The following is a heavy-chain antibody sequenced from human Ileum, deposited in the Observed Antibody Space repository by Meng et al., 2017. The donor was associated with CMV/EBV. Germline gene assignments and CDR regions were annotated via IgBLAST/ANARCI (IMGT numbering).Heavy chain of an antibody. CDR3: ARGRVYYYGWNPPYGMDV. CDR2: ISNSGST. CDR1: GGSISSFY. V-gene: IGHV4-59*01. J-gene: IGHJ6*02. D-gene: IGHD3-10*01. Sequence: SETLSLTCTVSGGSISSFYWTWIRQLPGKGLEWIGYISNSGSTNYNPSLKSRLTMSVDASQNQYSLNLSPVTAADTAVYYCARGRVYYYGWNPPYGMDVWGQGTTVTVSS.